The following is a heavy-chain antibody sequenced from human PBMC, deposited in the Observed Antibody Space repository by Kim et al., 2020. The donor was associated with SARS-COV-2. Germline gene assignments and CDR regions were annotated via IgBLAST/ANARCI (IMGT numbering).Heavy chain of an antibody. D-gene: IGHD3-10*01. V-gene: IGHV3-73*01. CDR3: TSTSSNQDY. CDR1: GFAFSGSA. J-gene: IGHJ4*02. CDR2: IRTNVNNYAT. Sequence: GGSLRLSCAASGFAFSGSALHWVRQASGKGLEWVGHIRTNVNNYATEYAASVKGRFTISRDDSKNTTYLHMNSLKIEDTAIYYCTSTSSNQDYWGQGTLVTVSS.